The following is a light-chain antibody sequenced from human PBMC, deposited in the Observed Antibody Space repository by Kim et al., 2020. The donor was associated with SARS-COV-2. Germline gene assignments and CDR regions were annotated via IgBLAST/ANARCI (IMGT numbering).Light chain of an antibody. V-gene: IGKV1-9*01. CDR1: QGISSY. J-gene: IGKJ4*01. CDR3: QQLNSYPRHN. Sequence: DIQLTQSPSFLSASVGDRVTITCRASQGISSYLAWYQQKPGKAPKLLIYAASTLQSGVPSRFSGSGSGTEFTLTISSLQPEDLATYYCQQLNSYPRHNFCGETKLEI. CDR2: AAS.